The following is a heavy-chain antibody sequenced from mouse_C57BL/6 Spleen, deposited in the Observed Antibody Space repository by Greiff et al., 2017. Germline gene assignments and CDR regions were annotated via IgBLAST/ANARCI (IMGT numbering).Heavy chain of an antibody. J-gene: IGHJ4*01. CDR1: GYTFTSYW. V-gene: IGHV1-61*01. Sequence: VQLQQSGAELVRPGSSVKLSCKASGYTFTSYWMDWVKQRPGQGLEWIGNIYPSDSETHYNQKFKNKATLTVDKSSSTAYMQLSSLTSEDSAVYYCAREGLGDYAMDYWGQGTSVTVSS. CDR3: AREGLGDYAMDY. CDR2: IYPSDSET.